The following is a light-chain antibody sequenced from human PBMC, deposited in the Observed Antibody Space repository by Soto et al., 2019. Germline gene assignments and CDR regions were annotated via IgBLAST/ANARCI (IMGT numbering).Light chain of an antibody. V-gene: IGLV2-14*01. CDR2: GVT. CDR1: SSDVGDYYY. Sequence: QSALTQPASVSGSPGQSITISCSGTSSDVGDYYYASWYQQHPGKAPKLLIYGVTDRPSGVSHRFSGSRSDSMASLTISGLQAEDEADYYCSSYTSSSTLIFGGGTKLTVL. CDR3: SSYTSSSTLI. J-gene: IGLJ2*01.